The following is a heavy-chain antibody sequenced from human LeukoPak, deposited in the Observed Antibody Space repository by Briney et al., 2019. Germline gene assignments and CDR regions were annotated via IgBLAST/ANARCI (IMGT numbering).Heavy chain of an antibody. Sequence: GGSLRLSCAASGFTFSSYAMSWVRQAPGKGLEWVSGISGSGDNTYYADSVKGRFTISRDNSKNTQYLQMNNLRVEDTAVYYCAKTSRNWHYVDYWGQGALVTVSS. J-gene: IGHJ4*02. V-gene: IGHV3-23*01. CDR2: ISGSGDNT. D-gene: IGHD6-13*01. CDR3: AKTSRNWHYVDY. CDR1: GFTFSSYA.